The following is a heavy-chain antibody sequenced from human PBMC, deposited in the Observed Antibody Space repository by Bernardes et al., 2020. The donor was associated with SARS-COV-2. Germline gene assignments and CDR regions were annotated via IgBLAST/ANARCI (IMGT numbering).Heavy chain of an antibody. CDR2: ICYDGSTK. D-gene: IGHD2-21*01. J-gene: IGHJ6*02. CDR3: VRRFCAVSSACGNFYGMGV. V-gene: IGHV3-33*01. Sequence: GGSLRLSCSASGFTFNTYGMHWVRRAPDKGLEWVAVICYDGSTKYYADSVKGRFTISRDNSKNILYLQMNSLRVEDTAVYYVVRRFCAVSSACGNFYGMGVWGQGTTVTVYS. CDR1: GFTFNTYG.